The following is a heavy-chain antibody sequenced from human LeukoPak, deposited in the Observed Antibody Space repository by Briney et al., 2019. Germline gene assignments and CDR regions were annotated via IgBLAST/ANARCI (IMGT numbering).Heavy chain of an antibody. CDR3: AREVPTGTTFDY. Sequence: ETLSLTCAVYGGSFSGYYWSWVRQAPGKGLEWVSAISGSGGSTYYADSVKGRFTISRDNSKNTLSLQMNSLRAEDTAIYYCAREVPTGTTFDYWGQGTLVTVSS. CDR2: ISGSGGST. CDR1: GGSFSGYY. D-gene: IGHD1-1*01. J-gene: IGHJ4*02. V-gene: IGHV3-23*01.